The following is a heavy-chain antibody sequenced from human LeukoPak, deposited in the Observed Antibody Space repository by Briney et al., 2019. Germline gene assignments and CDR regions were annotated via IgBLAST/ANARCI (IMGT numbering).Heavy chain of an antibody. Sequence: GGSLRLSCAASGFTFSSYGMHWVRQAPGKGLEWVAFTRYDGSNKYYADSVKGRFTISRDNSKNTLYLQMNSLRAEDTAVYYCAKSRPFVGDYYYYYGMDVWGQGTTVTVSS. CDR1: GFTFSSYG. V-gene: IGHV3-30*02. D-gene: IGHD2-21*01. CDR2: TRYDGSNK. CDR3: AKSRPFVGDYYYYYGMDV. J-gene: IGHJ6*02.